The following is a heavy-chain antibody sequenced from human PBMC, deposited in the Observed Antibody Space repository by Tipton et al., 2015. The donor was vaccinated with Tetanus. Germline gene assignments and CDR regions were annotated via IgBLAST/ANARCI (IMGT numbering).Heavy chain of an antibody. V-gene: IGHV4-30-4*07. D-gene: IGHD3-9*01. J-gene: IGHJ6*02. CDR2: VYYSGST. CDR3: ARSGYYSRAYYHYRMDV. Sequence: LRLSCALSGGLITTGGYSWGWIRQTPGQGLEWIGYVYYSGSTNYNPSLKSRVTISVDTSKNQFSLNLSSVTAADTAVYYCARSGYYSRAYYHYRMDVWGQGTTVSVSS. CDR1: GGLITTGGYS.